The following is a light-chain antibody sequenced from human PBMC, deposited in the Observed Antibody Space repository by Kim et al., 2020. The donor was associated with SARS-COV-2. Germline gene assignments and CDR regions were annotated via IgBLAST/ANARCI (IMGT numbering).Light chain of an antibody. Sequence: PGERATLSCRAKQSGDSNYFAWYQQKPGQAPRLLIYGASSRATGIPDRFSGSGFGTDFTLTISRLEPEDFAVYYCQQYGGSPPYTFGQGTKLEI. CDR1: QSGDSNY. V-gene: IGKV3-20*01. CDR3: QQYGGSPPYT. CDR2: GAS. J-gene: IGKJ2*01.